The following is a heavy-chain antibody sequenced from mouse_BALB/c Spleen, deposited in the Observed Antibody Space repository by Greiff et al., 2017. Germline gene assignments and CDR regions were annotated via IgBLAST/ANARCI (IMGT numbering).Heavy chain of an antibody. Sequence: EVKLVESGGGLVKPGGSLKLSCAASGFTFSSYAMSWVRQSPEKRLEWVAEISSGGSYTYYPDTVTGRFTISRDNAKNTLYLAMSSLRSEDTAMYYCARNAMDYWGQGTSVTVSS. CDR3: ARNAMDY. CDR2: ISSGGSYT. J-gene: IGHJ4*01. CDR1: GFTFSSYA. V-gene: IGHV5-9-4*01.